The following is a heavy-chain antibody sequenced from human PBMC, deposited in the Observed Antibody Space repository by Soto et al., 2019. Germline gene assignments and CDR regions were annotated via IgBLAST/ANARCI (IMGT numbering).Heavy chain of an antibody. CDR1: GFPFSNYD. Sequence: EVQLLESGGGLVQPGGSLRLSCAASGFPFSNYDMTWVRQAPGKGLEWVSAVSANGDNTYYADSVQGRFTISRDNSKNTLYLQMNSLRADDTAVYYCAKGGWLEDYGGQGTLVTVSA. D-gene: IGHD6-19*01. J-gene: IGHJ4*02. V-gene: IGHV3-23*01. CDR2: VSANGDNT. CDR3: AKGGWLEDY.